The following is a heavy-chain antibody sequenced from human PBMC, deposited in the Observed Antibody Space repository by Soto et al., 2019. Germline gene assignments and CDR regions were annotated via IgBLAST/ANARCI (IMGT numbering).Heavy chain of an antibody. J-gene: IGHJ4*02. V-gene: IGHV4-61*01. CDR2: FYYSGST. CDR3: ARGTYDSSGYYSYFDY. CDR1: GGSVSSASYF. D-gene: IGHD3-22*01. Sequence: SETLSLTCTVSGGSVSSASYFWSWIRQPPGKGLEWIGYFYYSGSTNYNPSLKGRVTISVDTSKNQFSLKLSSVTAADTAVYYCARGTYDSSGYYSYFDYWGQGTLVTVSS.